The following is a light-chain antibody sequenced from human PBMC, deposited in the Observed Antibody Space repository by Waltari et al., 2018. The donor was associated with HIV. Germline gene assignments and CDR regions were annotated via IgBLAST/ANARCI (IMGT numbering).Light chain of an antibody. CDR2: RDT. J-gene: IGLJ2*01. CDR3: QVWDSGAVV. V-gene: IGLV3-9*01. Sequence: SFDLTQPVSLLVTLGRTARMTCGGDDIGNKNVHWYHQRPGQAPMLVIYRDTNRPSGVLERISAANSDNTATLTITRGQAGDEGHYYCQVWDSGAVVFGGGTELTVL. CDR1: DIGNKN.